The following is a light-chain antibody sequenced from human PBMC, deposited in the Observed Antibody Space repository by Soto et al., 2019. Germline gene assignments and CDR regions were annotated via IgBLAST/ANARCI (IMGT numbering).Light chain of an antibody. CDR3: QQRSNWPIT. J-gene: IGKJ5*01. CDR1: QSVSSY. CDR2: DAS. V-gene: IGKV3-11*01. Sequence: EIVMTQSPATLSVPPGERATLSYRASQSVSSYLAWYQQKPGQAPRLLIYDASNRATGIPARFSGSGSGTDFTLTISSLEPEDFADYYCQQRSNWPITFGQGTRLEIK.